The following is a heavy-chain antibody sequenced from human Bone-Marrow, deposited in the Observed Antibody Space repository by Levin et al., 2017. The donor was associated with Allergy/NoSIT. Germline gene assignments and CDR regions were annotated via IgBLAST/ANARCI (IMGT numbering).Heavy chain of an antibody. CDR3: ARTSGSYYRFDY. CDR2: IYYSGST. CDR1: GGSISSGGYY. Sequence: SSETLSLTCTVSGGSISSGGYYWSWIRQHPEKGLEWIGYIYYSGSTYYNPSLKSPVTMSVDTSKNQFSLKLSSVTAADTAVYYCARTSGSYYRFDYWGQGTLVTVSS. J-gene: IGHJ4*02. D-gene: IGHD1-26*01. V-gene: IGHV4-31*01.